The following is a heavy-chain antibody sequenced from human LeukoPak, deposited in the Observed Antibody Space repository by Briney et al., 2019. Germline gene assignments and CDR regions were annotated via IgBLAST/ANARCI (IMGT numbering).Heavy chain of an antibody. CDR1: GFTFSRYA. J-gene: IGHJ4*02. V-gene: IGHV3-23*01. Sequence: GGSLRLSCADSGFTFSRYAMSWVRQAPGKGLEWVSAISGSGDSTYYADSVKGRFTISRDNSRNMLYLQMNSLRAEDTAVYYCAKDDCSSSGCYVDYWGQGTLVTVSS. CDR3: AKDDCSSSGCYVDY. D-gene: IGHD2-2*01. CDR2: ISGSGDST.